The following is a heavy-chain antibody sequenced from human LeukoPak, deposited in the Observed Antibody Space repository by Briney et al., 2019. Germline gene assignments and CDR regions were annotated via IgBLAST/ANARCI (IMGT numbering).Heavy chain of an antibody. CDR3: ARARADYYGSGSSFYFDY. V-gene: IGHV3-23*01. CDR1: GFIFSNHG. CDR2: ISGSGDST. Sequence: GGSLRLSCAASGFIFSNHGMNWVRQAPGKGLEWVSTISGSGDSTYYADSVKGRFTTSRDNSKNTLYLQMNSLRAEDTAVYYCARARADYYGSGSSFYFDYWGQGTLVTVSS. D-gene: IGHD3-10*01. J-gene: IGHJ4*02.